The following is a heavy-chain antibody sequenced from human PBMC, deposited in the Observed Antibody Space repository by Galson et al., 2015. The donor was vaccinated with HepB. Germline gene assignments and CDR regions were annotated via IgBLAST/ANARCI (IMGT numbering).Heavy chain of an antibody. CDR2: IYHNGRS. CDR1: GGSISTYY. Sequence: ETLSLTCTVSGGSISTYYWNWIRLSPGKGLEWIGDIYHNGRSNSNPSLKSRITFSVDMSKNQFSLKLRSVTAADTAIYYCARSFSSSNYRVDYNFGWDVWGQGTTVIVSS. J-gene: IGHJ6*02. CDR3: ARSFSSSNYRVDYNFGWDV. D-gene: IGHD6-13*01. V-gene: IGHV4-59*01.